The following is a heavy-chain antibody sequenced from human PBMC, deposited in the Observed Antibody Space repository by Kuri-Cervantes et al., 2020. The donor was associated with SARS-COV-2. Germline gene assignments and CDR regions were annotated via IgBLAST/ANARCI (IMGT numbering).Heavy chain of an antibody. CDR3: ARVPYYYYFDYFDY. D-gene: IGHD3-10*01. J-gene: IGHJ4*02. CDR1: GGTFNSYS. Sequence: SVKVSCKASGGTFNSYSITWVRQAPGQGLEWMGGIIPIFGTSNYAQNFQDRVTITADASTNTACMELRSLRSEDTAVYYCARVPYYYYFDYFDYWGQGTLVTGSS. CDR2: IIPIFGTS. V-gene: IGHV1-69*13.